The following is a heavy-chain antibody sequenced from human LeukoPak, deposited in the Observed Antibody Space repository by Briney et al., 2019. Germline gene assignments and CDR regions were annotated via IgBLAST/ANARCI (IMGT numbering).Heavy chain of an antibody. CDR1: GFTFSSYA. CDR3: AKPYYYDSSGSLGY. Sequence: GGSLRLSCAASGFTFSSYAMSWVRQAPGKGLEWVSAISGSGGSTYYADSVKGRFTISRDNSMNTLYLQMNSLRAEDTAVYYCAKPYYYDSSGSLGYWGQGTLVTVSS. CDR2: ISGSGGST. V-gene: IGHV3-23*01. J-gene: IGHJ4*02. D-gene: IGHD3-22*01.